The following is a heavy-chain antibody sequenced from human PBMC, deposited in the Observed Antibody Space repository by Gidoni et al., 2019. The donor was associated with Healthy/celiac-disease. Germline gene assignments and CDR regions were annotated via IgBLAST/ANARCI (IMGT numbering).Heavy chain of an antibody. CDR1: GFTFSSYE. CDR3: ARDDYYDSSLQH. J-gene: IGHJ1*01. V-gene: IGHV3-48*03. D-gene: IGHD3-22*01. CDR2: ISSSGSTI. Sequence: EVQLVESGGGLVQPGGSLRLSCAASGFTFSSYEMNWVRQAPGKGLEVVSYISSSGSTIYYADSVKGRFTISRDNAKNSMYLQMNSLRAEDTAVYYCARDDYYDSSLQHWGQGTLVTVSS.